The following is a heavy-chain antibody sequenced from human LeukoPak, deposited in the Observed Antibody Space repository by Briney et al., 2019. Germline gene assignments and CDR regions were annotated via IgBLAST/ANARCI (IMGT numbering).Heavy chain of an antibody. CDR1: GFPFSKFA. CDR3: ARVRGSYSTDY. V-gene: IGHV3-48*03. J-gene: IGHJ4*02. D-gene: IGHD1-26*01. Sequence: GGSQRLSCAVSGFPFSKFAMHWVRQAPGKGLEWVSYISGGGGTKYYADSEKGRFTISRDNAKNSLYLQMNSLTVEDTALYYCARVRGSYSTDYWGQGTLVTVSS. CDR2: ISGGGGTK.